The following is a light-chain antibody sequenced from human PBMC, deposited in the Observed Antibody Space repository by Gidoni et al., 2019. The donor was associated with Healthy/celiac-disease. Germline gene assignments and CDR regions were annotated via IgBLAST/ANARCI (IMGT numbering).Light chain of an antibody. J-gene: IGKJ2*03. CDR3: QQYYSTPYS. CDR1: QSVLYSSNNKNY. CDR2: WAS. Sequence: DIVMTQSPDSLAVSLGERATINCKSSQSVLYSSNNKNYLACYQQKPGQPPKLRIYWASTRESGVPDRFSGSGSGTDFTLTISSLQAEDVAVYYCQQYYSTPYSFGQGTKLEIK. V-gene: IGKV4-1*01.